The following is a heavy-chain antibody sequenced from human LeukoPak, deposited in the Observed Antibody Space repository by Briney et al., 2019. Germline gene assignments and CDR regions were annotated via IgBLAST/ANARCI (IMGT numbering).Heavy chain of an antibody. CDR3: VKDDSYYYDSSGRDS. V-gene: IGHV3-64D*09. D-gene: IGHD3-22*01. CDR2: NTSNGDTT. J-gene: IGHJ4*02. CDR1: GLTFSSYI. Sequence: SGGSLRLSCSASGLTFSSYIMHWARQAPGKGLEYVSANTSNGDTTYYADSVKGRVTISRDNSKNTLYLQMSSLRAEDTAVYYCVKDDSYYYDSSGRDSWGQGTLVTVSS.